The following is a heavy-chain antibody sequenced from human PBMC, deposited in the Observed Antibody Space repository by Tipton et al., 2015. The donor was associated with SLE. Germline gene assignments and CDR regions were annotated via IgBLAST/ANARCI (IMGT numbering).Heavy chain of an antibody. Sequence: QLVQSGAEVKKPGASVKVSCKASGYTFTSYGIGWVRQAPGQGLEWMGWISAYNGNTNYAQKLQGRVTMTTDTSTSTAYVELRSLRSDDTAAYYCARDSRLWFRELLSWGQGTLVTVSS. CDR2: ISAYNGNT. CDR1: GYTFTSYG. V-gene: IGHV1-18*01. CDR3: ARDSRLWFRELLS. J-gene: IGHJ4*02. D-gene: IGHD3-10*01.